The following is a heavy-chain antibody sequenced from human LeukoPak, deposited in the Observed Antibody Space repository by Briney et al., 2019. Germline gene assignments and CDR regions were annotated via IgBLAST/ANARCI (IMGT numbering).Heavy chain of an antibody. V-gene: IGHV3-23*01. J-gene: IGHJ5*02. D-gene: IGHD1-1*01. CDR2: ISGSAGST. CDR1: GFTFSSYP. CDR3: AKDTPIAVRAWFDP. Sequence: AGTLTLSCAASGFTFSSYPMSWVRQAPGKGLEWVSTISGSAGSTYYADSVKGRFTISIDNSKNQLSLQLNSLTAEHTPVYSFAKDTPIAVRAWFDPWGQGALVTASS.